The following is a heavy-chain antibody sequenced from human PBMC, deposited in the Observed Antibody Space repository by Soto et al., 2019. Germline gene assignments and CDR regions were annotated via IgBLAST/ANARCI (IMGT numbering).Heavy chain of an antibody. CDR1: GGTPSNSA. V-gene: IGHV1-69*01. CDR3: ACGRIVVVSSRADYGIDV. Sequence: QVQLVQSGAEVKKPGSSVRVSCKASGGTPSNSAFSWVRQAPGQGLEWMGGIIPVFGIVKYAQNLEGRVTITPDEATNTACMELRSLRYEDRAVYYCACGRIVVVSSRADYGIDVWGQRTTVTVSS. J-gene: IGHJ6*01. CDR2: IIPVFGIV. D-gene: IGHD3-22*01.